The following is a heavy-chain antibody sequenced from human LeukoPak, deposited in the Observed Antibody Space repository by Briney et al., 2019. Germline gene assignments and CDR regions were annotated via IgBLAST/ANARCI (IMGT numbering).Heavy chain of an antibody. J-gene: IGHJ6*02. Sequence: GASVKVSCKASGYTFTSYGISWVRQAPGQGLEWMGWISAYNGNTNYAHKLQGRVTMTIDTSTSTAYMELRSLRSDDTAVYYCARDGSGSGSYFPYYYYYGMDGWGQGTTVTVSS. V-gene: IGHV1-18*01. CDR3: ARDGSGSGSYFPYYYYYGMDG. CDR2: ISAYNGNT. D-gene: IGHD3-10*01. CDR1: GYTFTSYG.